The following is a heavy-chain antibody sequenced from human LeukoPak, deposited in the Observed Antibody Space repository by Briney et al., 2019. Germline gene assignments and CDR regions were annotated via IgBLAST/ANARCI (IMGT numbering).Heavy chain of an antibody. V-gene: IGHV4-34*01. CDR2: INHSGST. CDR1: GGSISSYY. Sequence: PSETLSLTCTVSGGSISSYYWSWIRQPPGKGLEWIGEINHSGSTNYNSSLKSRVTISVDTSKNQFSLKLSSVTAADTAVYYCARGILLWFGSSQYPEFDYWGQGTLVTVSS. CDR3: ARGILLWFGSSQYPEFDY. D-gene: IGHD3-10*01. J-gene: IGHJ4*02.